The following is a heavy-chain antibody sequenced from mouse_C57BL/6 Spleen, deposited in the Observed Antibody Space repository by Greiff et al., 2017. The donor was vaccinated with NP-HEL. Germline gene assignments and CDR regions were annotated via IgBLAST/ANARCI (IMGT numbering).Heavy chain of an antibody. CDR1: GFTFSDYG. CDR3: AKGYAMDY. Sequence: DVQLQESGGGLVKPGGSLKLSCAASGFTFSDYGMHWVRQAPEKGLAWVAYISSGSSTIYYADTVKGRFTISRDNAKNTLFLQMTSLRSEDTAMYYCAKGYAMDYWGQGTSVTVSS. J-gene: IGHJ4*01. V-gene: IGHV5-17*01. CDR2: ISSGSSTI.